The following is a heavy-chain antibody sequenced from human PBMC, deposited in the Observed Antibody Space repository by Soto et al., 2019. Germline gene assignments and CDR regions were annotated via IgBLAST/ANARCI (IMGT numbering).Heavy chain of an antibody. CDR1: GYSFTSYW. D-gene: IGHD3-22*01. J-gene: IGHJ4*02. CDR3: ATSKEIDSSGYYPVY. CDR2: IDPSDSYT. V-gene: IGHV5-10-1*01. Sequence: GESLKISCKGSGYSFTSYWISCVRQLPGKGLEWMGRIDPSDSYTNYSPSFQGHVTISADKSISTAYLQWSSLKASDTAMYYCATSKEIDSSGYYPVYWGQGTLVTVSS.